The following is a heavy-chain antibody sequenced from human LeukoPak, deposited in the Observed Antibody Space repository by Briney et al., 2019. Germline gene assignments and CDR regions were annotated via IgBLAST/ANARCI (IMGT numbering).Heavy chain of an antibody. Sequence: ASVKVFCKASGYTFTGYYMHWVRQAPGQGLEWMGWINPNSGGTNYAQKFQGRVTMTRDTSISTAYMELSRLRSDNTAVYYCARAPFGELLFDYWGQGTLVTVSS. CDR1: GYTFTGYY. V-gene: IGHV1-2*02. CDR3: ARAPFGELLFDY. J-gene: IGHJ4*02. D-gene: IGHD3-10*01. CDR2: INPNSGGT.